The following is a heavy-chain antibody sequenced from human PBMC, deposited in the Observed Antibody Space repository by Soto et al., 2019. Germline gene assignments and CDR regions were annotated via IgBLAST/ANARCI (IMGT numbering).Heavy chain of an antibody. V-gene: IGHV4-34*01. Sequence: PPETLSLTCDVSGGSFTGYYWSWIRQPPGKGLEWIGEINHSGFTNYNPSLTGRVTISLDTSKSQFSLKLSSLTAADTAFYFCARGHGRFAHWGQGTLVTVSS. CDR1: GGSFTGYY. CDR3: ARGHGRFAH. CDR2: INHSGFT. J-gene: IGHJ4*02.